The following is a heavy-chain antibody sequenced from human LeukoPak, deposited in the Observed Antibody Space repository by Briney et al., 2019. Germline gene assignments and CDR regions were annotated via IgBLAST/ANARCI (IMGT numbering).Heavy chain of an antibody. CDR3: ARGRGSFYTDF. D-gene: IGHD3-16*01. Sequence: GASVKVSCKASGYTFINYNMHWVRQVPGQGLEWIGWNNPTSGGTVFAQKFQGRVTLTYDTSIRTVYMELNRLTSDDTGMYYCARGRGSFYTDFWGQGTLVTVSS. CDR2: NNPTSGGT. J-gene: IGHJ4*02. CDR1: GYTFINYN. V-gene: IGHV1-2*02.